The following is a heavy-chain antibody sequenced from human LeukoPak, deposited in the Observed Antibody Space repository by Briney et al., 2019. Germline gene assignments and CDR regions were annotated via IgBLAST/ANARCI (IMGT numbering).Heavy chain of an antibody. D-gene: IGHD2-2*01. CDR2: ISYDGGNK. Sequence: GGSLRLSCAASGFTFSSYAMHWVRQAPGKGLEWVAVISYDGGNKYYADSVKGRFTISRDNSKNTLYLQMNSLRAEDTAVYYCARATPYCSSTSCYMDVWGKGTTVTVSS. V-gene: IGHV3-30*04. J-gene: IGHJ6*03. CDR3: ARATPYCSSTSCYMDV. CDR1: GFTFSSYA.